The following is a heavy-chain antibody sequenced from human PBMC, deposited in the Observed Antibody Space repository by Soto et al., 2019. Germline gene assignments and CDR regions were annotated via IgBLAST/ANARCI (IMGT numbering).Heavy chain of an antibody. CDR3: ARYSRNGDYMLDY. CDR1: GGSIINYY. J-gene: IGHJ4*02. CDR2: IYYSGST. Sequence: PSETLSLTCTVSGGSIINYYWTWIRQPPGKGLEWIGYIYYSGSTNYNPSLKSRVTISVDTSKNQFSLNLSSVTAADTAVYYCARYSRNGDYMLDYWGQGTLVTVSS. D-gene: IGHD4-17*01. V-gene: IGHV4-59*01.